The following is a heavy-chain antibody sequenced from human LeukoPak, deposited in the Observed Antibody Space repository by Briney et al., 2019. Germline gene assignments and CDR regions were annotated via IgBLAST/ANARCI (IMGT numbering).Heavy chain of an antibody. CDR1: GYTFTGYY. V-gene: IGHV1-2*02. CDR2: INPNSGGT. CDR3: ARGFRDGYINWFDP. J-gene: IGHJ5*02. D-gene: IGHD5-24*01. Sequence: ASVKVSRKASGYTFTGYYMHWVRQAPGQGLEWMGWINPNSGGTNYAQKFQGRVTMTRDTSISTAYMELSRLRSDDTAVYYCARGFRDGYINWFDPWGQGTLVTVSS.